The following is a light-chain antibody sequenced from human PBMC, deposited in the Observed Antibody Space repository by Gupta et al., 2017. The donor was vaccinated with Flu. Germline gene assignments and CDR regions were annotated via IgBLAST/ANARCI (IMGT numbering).Light chain of an antibody. CDR2: ENN. CDR1: SSNIENNY. V-gene: IGLV1-51*02. Sequence: GQKVTISCSGGSSNIENNYVSWYQQLPGKAPELLIYENNKRPSGIPDRFSGSKSDTSATLGITGLQTGDEADYYCGTWDSSLSAWVFGGGTKLTVL. CDR3: GTWDSSLSAWV. J-gene: IGLJ3*02.